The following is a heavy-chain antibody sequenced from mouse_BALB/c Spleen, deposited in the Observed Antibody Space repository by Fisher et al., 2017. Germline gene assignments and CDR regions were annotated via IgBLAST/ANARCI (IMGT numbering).Heavy chain of an antibody. Sequence: KFKGKATLTADKSSSTAYMQLSSLASEDSAVYYCARPYGSSYYYAMDYWGQGTSVTVSS. J-gene: IGHJ4*01. D-gene: IGHD1-1*01. CDR3: ARPYGSSYYYAMDY. V-gene: IGHV1-87*01.